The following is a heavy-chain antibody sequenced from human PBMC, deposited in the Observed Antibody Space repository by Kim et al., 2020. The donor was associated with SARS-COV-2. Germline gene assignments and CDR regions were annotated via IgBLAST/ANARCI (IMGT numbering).Heavy chain of an antibody. Sequence: GGSLRLSCAASGFTFDDYAMHWVRQAPGKGLEWVSGISWNSGSIDYADSVKGRFTISRDNAKNSLYLQMNSLRAEDTALYYCARGYCSSNGCSLHSNGYYYYYGMDIWGQGTTVTVSS. CDR1: GFTFDDYA. J-gene: IGHJ6*02. V-gene: IGHV3-9*01. CDR2: ISWNSGSI. D-gene: IGHD2-2*01. CDR3: ARGYCSSNGCSLHSNGYYYYYGMDI.